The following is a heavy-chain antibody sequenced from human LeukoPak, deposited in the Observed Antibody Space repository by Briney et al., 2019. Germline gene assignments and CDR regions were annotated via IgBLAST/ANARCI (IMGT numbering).Heavy chain of an antibody. J-gene: IGHJ6*03. CDR1: GFTFSSYG. Sequence: PGGSLRLSCAASGFTFSSYGMSWVRQAPGKGLEWVSAISGSGGSTYYADSVKGRLTISRDNSKNTLYLQMNSLRAEDTAVYYCARVEMVRGVIYYYYYYYMDVWGKGTTVTISS. D-gene: IGHD3-10*01. CDR2: ISGSGGST. CDR3: ARVEMVRGVIYYYYYYYMDV. V-gene: IGHV3-23*01.